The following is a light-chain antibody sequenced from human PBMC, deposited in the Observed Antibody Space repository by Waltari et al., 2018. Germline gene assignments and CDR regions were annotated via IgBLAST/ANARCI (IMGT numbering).Light chain of an antibody. CDR2: RAT. V-gene: IGKV1-5*03. CDR1: QTIISW. J-gene: IGKJ1*01. Sequence: DIQMTQSPSTLSASIGDRVTITCRASQTIISWLAWYQQKPGQAPRPLIYRATALETGVPSRFSGTGSGTEFTLTINGLQPDDSATYFCQQYDSFWSFGQGTKVEVK. CDR3: QQYDSFWS.